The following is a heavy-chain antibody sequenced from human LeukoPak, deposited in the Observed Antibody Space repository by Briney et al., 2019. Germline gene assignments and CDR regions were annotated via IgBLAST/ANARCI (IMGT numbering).Heavy chain of an antibody. J-gene: IGHJ4*02. CDR3: ARGYRNWNDKVLAY. Sequence: ASVKVSCKASGYTFTGYYMHWVRQAPGQGLEWLGWINPNSGGTNYAQKFQDRVAVTRDTSISTAYMELSRLRFDDTAVYYCARGYRNWNDKVLAYWGQGTLVSVSS. CDR2: INPNSGGT. CDR1: GYTFTGYY. V-gene: IGHV1-2*02. D-gene: IGHD1-1*01.